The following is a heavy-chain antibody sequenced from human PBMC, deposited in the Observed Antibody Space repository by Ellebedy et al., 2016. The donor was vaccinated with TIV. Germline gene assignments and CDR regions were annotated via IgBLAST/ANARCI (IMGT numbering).Heavy chain of an antibody. D-gene: IGHD3-22*01. V-gene: IGHV4-31*03. CDR3: ARDKGPPLLPDY. Sequence: SETLSLXCTVSGGSISSGGYYWSWIRQHPGKGLEWIGYIYYSGSTYYNPSLKSRVTISVDTSKNQFSLKLSSVTAADTAVYYCARDKGPPLLPDYWGQGTLVTVSS. CDR1: GGSISSGGYY. CDR2: IYYSGST. J-gene: IGHJ4*02.